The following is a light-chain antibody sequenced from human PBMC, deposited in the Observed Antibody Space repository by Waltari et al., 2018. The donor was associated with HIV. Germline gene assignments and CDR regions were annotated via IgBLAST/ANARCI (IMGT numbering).Light chain of an antibody. CDR1: SSDIGSYHY. CDR2: DAT. Sequence: QSALTQPASVSGSLGQSITISCIGTSSDIGSYHYVSWYQHHPDKAPTLVIYDATARPSGVPFRFSGSKSGNTASLTISGLQAEDEADYYCSSYTSTSTLLFGGGTKVTVL. CDR3: SSYTSTSTLL. V-gene: IGLV2-14*01. J-gene: IGLJ3*02.